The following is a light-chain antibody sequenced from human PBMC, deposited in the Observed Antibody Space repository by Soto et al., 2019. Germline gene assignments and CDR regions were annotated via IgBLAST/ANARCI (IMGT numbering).Light chain of an antibody. Sequence: DIVMTQSPLSLPVTPGEPASISCRSSQSLLHSNGYNYLDWYLQKPGQSPQLLIYLGSNRASGVPDRFSGSASGTDFTLKISRVEAEDVGVYYCMQALHTPRTFGQGTKLEIK. CDR2: LGS. V-gene: IGKV2-28*01. J-gene: IGKJ2*01. CDR1: QSLLHSNGYNY. CDR3: MQALHTPRT.